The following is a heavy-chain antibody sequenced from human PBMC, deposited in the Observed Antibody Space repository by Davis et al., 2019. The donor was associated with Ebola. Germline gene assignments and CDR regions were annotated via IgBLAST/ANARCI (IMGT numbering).Heavy chain of an antibody. V-gene: IGHV1-24*01. CDR2: FDLEDGET. CDR3: ATDVMTTVPNYGMDV. D-gene: IGHD4-17*01. CDR1: GYTLTELS. Sequence: ASVKVSCKVSGYTLTELSMHWVRQAPGKGLEWMGGFDLEDGETIYAQKFQGRVTMTEDTSTDTAYMELSSLRSEDTAVYYCATDVMTTVPNYGMDVWGQGTTVTVSS. J-gene: IGHJ6*02.